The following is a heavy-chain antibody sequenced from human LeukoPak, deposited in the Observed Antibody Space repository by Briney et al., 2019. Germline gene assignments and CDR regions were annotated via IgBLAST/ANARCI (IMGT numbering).Heavy chain of an antibody. D-gene: IGHD6-6*01. CDR2: IYTSGST. CDR3: ATYSSSFGFDY. J-gene: IGHJ4*02. CDR1: GGSISSGSYY. V-gene: IGHV4-61*09. Sequence: SETLSLTCTVSGGSISSGSYYWSWIRQPAGKGLEWIGHIYTSGSTDYNPSLKSRVTISVDTSKNQFSLRPSSVTAADTAVYYCATYSSSFGFDYWGQGTLVTVSS.